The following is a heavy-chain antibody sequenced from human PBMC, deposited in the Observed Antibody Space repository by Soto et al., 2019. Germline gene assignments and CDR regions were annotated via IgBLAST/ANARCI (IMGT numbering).Heavy chain of an antibody. CDR2: TRTYNGRA. V-gene: IGHV1-18*01. D-gene: IGHD3-3*01. Sequence: AASVKVSCKASGYTFTNYGISWVRQAPGQGLEWMGWTRTYNGRANYAQTLQGRVTMTTDTSTTTAYMELRSLRSDDTAVYYCARLTLFGVAPYYVDYWGQGTLVTVSS. CDR1: GYTFTNYG. J-gene: IGHJ4*02. CDR3: ARLTLFGVAPYYVDY.